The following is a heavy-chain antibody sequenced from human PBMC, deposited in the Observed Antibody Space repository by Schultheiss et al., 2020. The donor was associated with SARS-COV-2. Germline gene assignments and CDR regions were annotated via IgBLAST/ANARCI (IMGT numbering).Heavy chain of an antibody. CDR1: GFTFSSYA. Sequence: GGSLRLSCAASGFTFSSYAMHWVRQAPGKGLEWVANMNEDGSVKNHVDSVKGRFTISRDNAKNSLYLQMNSLRAEDTAVYYCASLGLATTVTTTPDYWGQGTLVTVSS. V-gene: IGHV3-7*01. J-gene: IGHJ4*02. CDR2: MNEDGSVK. D-gene: IGHD4-17*01. CDR3: ASLGLATTVTTTPDY.